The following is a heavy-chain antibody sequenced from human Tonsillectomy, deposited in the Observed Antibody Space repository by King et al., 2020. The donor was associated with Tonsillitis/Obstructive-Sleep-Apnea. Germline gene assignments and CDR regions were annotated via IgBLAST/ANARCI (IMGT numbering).Heavy chain of an antibody. CDR1: GFTFSSYA. D-gene: IGHD3-16*01. V-gene: IGHV3-23*04. Sequence: VQLVESGGGLVQPGGSLRLSCAASGFTFSSYAMNWVRQAPGKGLEWVSTISGSGDNTYYAGSVKGRFTVSRDNSKNTLYLQMSSLRAEDTAVYYCAKVMGGPVAVNPDYFDYWGQGTLVTVSS. CDR2: ISGSGDNT. CDR3: AKVMGGPVAVNPDYFDY. J-gene: IGHJ4*02.